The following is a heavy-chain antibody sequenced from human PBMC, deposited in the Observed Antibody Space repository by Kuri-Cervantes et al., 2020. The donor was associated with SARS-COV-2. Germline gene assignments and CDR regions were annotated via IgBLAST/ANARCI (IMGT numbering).Heavy chain of an antibody. Sequence: LSLTCAASGFTFSSYAMHWVRQAPGKGLEWVAVISYNGSNKYYADSVKGRFTISRDNSKNTLYLQMNSLRAEDTAVYYCARDRVVEASDIWGQGTMVTVSS. J-gene: IGHJ3*02. CDR3: ARDRVVEASDI. CDR1: GFTFSSYA. D-gene: IGHD2-15*01. CDR2: ISYNGSNK. V-gene: IGHV3-30-3*01.